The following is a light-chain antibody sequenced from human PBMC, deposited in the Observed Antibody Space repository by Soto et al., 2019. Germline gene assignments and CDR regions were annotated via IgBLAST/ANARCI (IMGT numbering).Light chain of an antibody. V-gene: IGLV1-44*01. Sequence: QSVLTQPPSASGTPGQRVTISCSGSSSNIGGNTINWYQHLPGTAPKLLIYSSNQRPSGVPDRFSGSKSGTSASLAISGLQSEDEADYFCAAWDDSLNGLVFGGGTKLTVL. CDR1: SSNIGGNT. CDR3: AAWDDSLNGLV. J-gene: IGLJ2*01. CDR2: SSN.